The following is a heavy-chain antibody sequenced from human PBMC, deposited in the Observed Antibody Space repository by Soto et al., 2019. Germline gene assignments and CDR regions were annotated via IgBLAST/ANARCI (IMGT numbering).Heavy chain of an antibody. Sequence: ASGKVCCKACCYTFTRYGISWGRQAPGQGLEWMGWISASNGNTNYAQKLQGRVTMTTDTSTNTAYMELRSLRSDDTAVYYCARVGSGWYYWSDPSGQATLVTASS. V-gene: IGHV1-18*01. CDR3: ARVGSGWYYWSDP. D-gene: IGHD6-19*01. CDR1: CYTFTRYG. CDR2: ISASNGNT. J-gene: IGHJ5*02.